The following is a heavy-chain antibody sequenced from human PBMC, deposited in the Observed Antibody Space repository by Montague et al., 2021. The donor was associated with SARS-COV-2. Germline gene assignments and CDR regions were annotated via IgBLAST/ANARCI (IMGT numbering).Heavy chain of an antibody. D-gene: IGHD4-17*01. CDR2: IYYSGST. J-gene: IGHJ4*02. V-gene: IGHV4-31*03. CDR3: ARDIGGSTVTTGGFDY. CDR1: GGSISSGGYY. Sequence: TLSLTCTVSGGSISSGGYYWSWIRQHPGKGLEWIGYIYYSGSTNYNPSLKSRVTISVDTSKNQFSLKLSSVTAADTAVYYCARDIGGSTVTTGGFDYWGQGTLVTVSS.